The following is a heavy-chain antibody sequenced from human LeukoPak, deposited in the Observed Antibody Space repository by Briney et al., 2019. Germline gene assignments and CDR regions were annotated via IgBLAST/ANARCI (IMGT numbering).Heavy chain of an antibody. D-gene: IGHD4-23*01. V-gene: IGHV1-69*13. CDR2: IIPIFGTA. J-gene: IGHJ6*02. CDR1: GGTFSSYA. Sequence: SVKVSCKASGGTFSSYAISWVRQAPGQGLEWMGGIIPIFGTANYAQKFQGRVTITADESTSTAYMELSSLRSEDTAVYYCATVVTPLLYYYYGMDVWGQGATVTVSS. CDR3: ATVVTPLLYYYYGMDV.